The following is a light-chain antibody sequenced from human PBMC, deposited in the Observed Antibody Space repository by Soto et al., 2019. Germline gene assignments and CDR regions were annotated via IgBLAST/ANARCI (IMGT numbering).Light chain of an antibody. V-gene: IGLV2-14*01. CDR3: SSFSSDTTIFV. Sequence: GVSYRFSGSKSGNTASLTISGLQAEDEADYYCSSFSSDTTIFVFGGGTKVTVL. J-gene: IGLJ1*01.